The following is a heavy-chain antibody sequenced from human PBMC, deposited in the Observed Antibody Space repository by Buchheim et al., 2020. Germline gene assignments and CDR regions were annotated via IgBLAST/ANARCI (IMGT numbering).Heavy chain of an antibody. CDR1: GFTFHTYA. J-gene: IGHJ4*02. D-gene: IGHD1-26*01. CDR3: ARDLKVGGSFSYYFHY. V-gene: IGHV3-23*01. Sequence: EVQLLESGGGLVQPGGSLRLSCVASGFTFHTYAMSWVRQAPGKGLEWVSSISGSGGRTYYSDSVKGRFTISRDNSKITTDLEMNSLSAEDTAVYYCARDLKVGGSFSYYFHYWGQGTL. CDR2: ISGSGGRT.